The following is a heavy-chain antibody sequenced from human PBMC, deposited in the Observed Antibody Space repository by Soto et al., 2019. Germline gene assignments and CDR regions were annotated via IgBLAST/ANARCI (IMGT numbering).Heavy chain of an antibody. D-gene: IGHD2-15*01. Sequence: GGSLRLSCAASGFTFSSYSMNWVRQAPGKGLEWVSHISSSSSTIYYADSVKGRFTISRDNAKNSLYLQMNSLGDEDTAVYYCERIIVVYGMDVWGQGTTVTVSS. CDR2: ISSSSSTI. J-gene: IGHJ6*02. CDR3: ERIIVVYGMDV. V-gene: IGHV3-48*02. CDR1: GFTFSSYS.